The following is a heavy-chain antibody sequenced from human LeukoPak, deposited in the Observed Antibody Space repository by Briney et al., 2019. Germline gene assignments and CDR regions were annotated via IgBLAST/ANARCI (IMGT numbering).Heavy chain of an antibody. D-gene: IGHD2-2*01. J-gene: IGHJ5*02. Sequence: PSETLSLTCTVSGGSISSYYWSWIRQPPGKGLEWIGYIYHSGSTYYNPSLKSRVTISVDRSKNQFSLKLSSVTAADTAVYYCARIYCSSTSCYEFDPWGQGTLVTVSS. CDR1: GGSISSYY. CDR3: ARIYCSSTSCYEFDP. V-gene: IGHV4-59*12. CDR2: IYHSGST.